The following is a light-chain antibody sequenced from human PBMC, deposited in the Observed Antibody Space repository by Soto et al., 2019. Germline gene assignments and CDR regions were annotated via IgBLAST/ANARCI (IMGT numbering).Light chain of an antibody. CDR3: QQYSNWPPYT. CDR1: QSVTDK. J-gene: IGKJ2*01. Sequence: EIVMTQSPATLSVSPGERATLSCRASQSVTDKLAWYQQKPGQAPRLLISGASTRATGIPARFSGSGSGTDFTLTISSLQSEDFAVYYCQQYSNWPPYTFGQGTKLEIK. V-gene: IGKV3-15*01. CDR2: GAS.